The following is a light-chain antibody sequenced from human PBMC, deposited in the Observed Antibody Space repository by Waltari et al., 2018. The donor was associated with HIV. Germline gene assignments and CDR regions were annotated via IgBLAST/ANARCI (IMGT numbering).Light chain of an antibody. V-gene: IGLV1-40*01. Sequence: QSVLTQPPSVSGAPGQRVTISCTGGSSNIGAGYDVHWYQQLPGTAPKRLIYGNTSRPSGVPVRFSGSKSGTSASLAITCLQAEDESYYYFQSYDSSLSGVVFGGGTKLTVL. CDR1: SSNIGAGYD. J-gene: IGLJ2*01. CDR2: GNT. CDR3: QSYDSSLSGVV.